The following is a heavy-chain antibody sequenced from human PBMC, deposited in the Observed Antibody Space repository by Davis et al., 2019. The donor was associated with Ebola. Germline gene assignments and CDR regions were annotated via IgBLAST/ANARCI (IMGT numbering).Heavy chain of an antibody. J-gene: IGHJ4*02. CDR1: GGSISSGISY. CDR2: IYYDVNT. V-gene: IGHV4-61*01. CDR3: ARGRDGYNFGFDY. Sequence: SETLSLTCTVSGGSISSGISYWSWIRQSPGKGLEWIGHIYYDVNTKYSPSLKSRVTISSDTSKNQFSLKLTSVTAADTAVYYCARGRDGYNFGFDYWGQGTLVTVSS. D-gene: IGHD5-24*01.